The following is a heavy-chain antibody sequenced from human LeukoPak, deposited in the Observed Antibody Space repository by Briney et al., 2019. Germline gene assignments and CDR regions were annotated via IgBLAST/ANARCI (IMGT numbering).Heavy chain of an antibody. CDR3: AKDRDWVVSSYFDH. D-gene: IGHD2-15*01. CDR1: GFTFSSYG. J-gene: IGHJ4*02. V-gene: IGHV3-30*02. Sequence: WGSLRLSCAASGFTFSSYGMHWVRQAPGKGLEWVAFIRYDGSNKYYADSVKGRFTISRDNSKDTLYLQMNSLRAEDTAVYYCAKDRDWVVSSYFDHWGQGTLVTVSS. CDR2: IRYDGSNK.